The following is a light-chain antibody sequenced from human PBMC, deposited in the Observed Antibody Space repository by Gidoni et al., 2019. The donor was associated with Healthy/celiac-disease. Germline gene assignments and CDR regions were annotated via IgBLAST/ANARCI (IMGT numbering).Light chain of an antibody. CDR2: GAS. CDR3: QQYNNWHPRT. CDR1: PNVSSN. J-gene: IGKJ1*01. V-gene: IGKV3-15*01. Sequence: IVLTQSPATLSVSPGERATLSCRAGPNVSSNLPGSQQNPGQAPRLLIYGASTRATGIPARFSGSGSGTEFTLTISSLQSEDVAVYYCQQYNNWHPRTFGQGTKVEIK.